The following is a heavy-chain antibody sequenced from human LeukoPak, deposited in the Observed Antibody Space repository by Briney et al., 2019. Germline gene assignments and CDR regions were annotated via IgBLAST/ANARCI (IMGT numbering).Heavy chain of an antibody. CDR1: GGSISSSNW. D-gene: IGHD6-19*01. Sequence: KSSETLSLTCTVSGGSISSSNWWSWVRQPPGKGLEWIGEIYHSGSTNYNPSLKSRVTISVDKSKNQFSLKLSSVTAADTAVYYCARMGKQWLVKVYYYGMDVWGQGTTVTVSS. V-gene: IGHV4-4*02. CDR2: IYHSGST. J-gene: IGHJ6*02. CDR3: ARMGKQWLVKVYYYGMDV.